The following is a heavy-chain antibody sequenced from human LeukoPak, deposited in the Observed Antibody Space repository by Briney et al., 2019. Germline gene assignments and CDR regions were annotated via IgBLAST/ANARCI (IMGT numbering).Heavy chain of an antibody. CDR3: AKDGIVVVPAANGLYYYYYYMDV. Sequence: GGSLRLSCAASGFTFSSYAMHWVRQAPGKGLEWVAVISYDGSNKYYADSVKGRFTISRDNSKNTLHLQMNSLRAEDTAVYYCAKDGIVVVPAANGLYYYYYYMDVWGKGTTVTISS. CDR1: GFTFSSYA. V-gene: IGHV3-30*04. CDR2: ISYDGSNK. J-gene: IGHJ6*03. D-gene: IGHD2-2*01.